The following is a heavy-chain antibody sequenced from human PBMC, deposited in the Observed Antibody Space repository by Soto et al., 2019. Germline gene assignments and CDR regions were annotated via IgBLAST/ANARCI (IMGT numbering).Heavy chain of an antibody. CDR1: GFTFGYYA. J-gene: IGHJ6*02. CDR3: TRYYDFWSGSWGYYYGMDV. CDR2: IRSKAYGGTT. D-gene: IGHD3-3*01. Sequence: GGSLRLSCTASGFTFGYYAMSWVRQAPGKGLEWVGFIRSKAYGGTTEYAASVKGRFTISRDDSKSIAYLQMNSLKTEDTAVYYXTRYYDFWSGSWGYYYGMDVWGQGTTVTVS. V-gene: IGHV3-49*04.